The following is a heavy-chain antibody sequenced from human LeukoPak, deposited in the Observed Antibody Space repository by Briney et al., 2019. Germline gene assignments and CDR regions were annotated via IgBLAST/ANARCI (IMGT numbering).Heavy chain of an antibody. CDR3: ARDNYYYYGMDV. CDR2: IKQDGSEK. V-gene: IGHV3-7*03. CDR1: GFTFSSYA. Sequence: PGGSLRLSCAASGFTFSSYAMNWVRQAPGKGLEWVANIKQDGSEKYYVDSVKGRFTISRDNAKNSLYLQMNSLRAEDTAVYYCARDNYYYYGMDVWGQGTAVTVSS. J-gene: IGHJ6*02.